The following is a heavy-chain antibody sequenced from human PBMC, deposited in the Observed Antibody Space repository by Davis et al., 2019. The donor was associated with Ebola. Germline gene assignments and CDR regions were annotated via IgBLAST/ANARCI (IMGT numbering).Heavy chain of an antibody. Sequence: SETLSLTCTVSGGSISSYYWSWIRQPPGKGLEWIGYIYYSGSTNYNPSLKSRVTISVDTSKNQFSLKLSSVTAADTAVYYCARDYSYVSSGYYDYWGQGTLVTVSS. CDR1: GGSISSYY. J-gene: IGHJ4*02. CDR2: IYYSGST. CDR3: ARDYSYVSSGYYDY. V-gene: IGHV4-59*01. D-gene: IGHD3-22*01.